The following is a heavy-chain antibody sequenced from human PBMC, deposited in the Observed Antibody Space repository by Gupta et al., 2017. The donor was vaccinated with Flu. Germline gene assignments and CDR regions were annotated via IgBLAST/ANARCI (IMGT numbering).Heavy chain of an antibody. CDR3: ARVPAPQYCSSTSCRPGGYYGMDV. J-gene: IGHJ6*02. D-gene: IGHD2-2*01. V-gene: IGHV3-11*01. CDR2: ISSSGSTI. Sequence: SYISSSGSTIYYADSVKGRFTISRDNAKNSLYLQMNSLRAEDTAVYYCARVPAPQYCSSTSCRPGGYYGMDVWGQGTTVTVSS.